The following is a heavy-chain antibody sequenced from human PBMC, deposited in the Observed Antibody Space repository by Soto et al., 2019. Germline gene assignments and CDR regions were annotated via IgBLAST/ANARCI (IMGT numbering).Heavy chain of an antibody. CDR1: GGSMSSSSYF. J-gene: IGHJ5*02. CDR2: IYYSGST. V-gene: IGHV4-39*01. Sequence: SXTLSLTCAVSGGSMSSSSYFWCWIRQPPGKGLEWIGSIYYSGSTYYNPSLKSRVTVSVDTSKNQFSLKLSSVTAADTAVYYCARHPSDFWFDPWGQGTLVTVSS. CDR3: ARHPSDFWFDP. D-gene: IGHD2-21*02.